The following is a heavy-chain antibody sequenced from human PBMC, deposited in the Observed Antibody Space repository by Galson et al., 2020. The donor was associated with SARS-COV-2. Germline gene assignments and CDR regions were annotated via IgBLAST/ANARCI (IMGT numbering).Heavy chain of an antibody. CDR2: IYYSGST. Sequence: SETLSITCTVSGGSISSGGYYWSWIRQHPGKGLEWIGYIYYSGSTYYNPSLKSRVTISVDTSKNQFSLKLSSVTAADTAVYYCARVCGPRITIFGVVDYYYYMDVWGKGTTVTVSS. CDR3: ARVCGPRITIFGVVDYYYYMDV. D-gene: IGHD3-3*01. J-gene: IGHJ6*03. CDR1: GGSISSGGYY. V-gene: IGHV4-31*03.